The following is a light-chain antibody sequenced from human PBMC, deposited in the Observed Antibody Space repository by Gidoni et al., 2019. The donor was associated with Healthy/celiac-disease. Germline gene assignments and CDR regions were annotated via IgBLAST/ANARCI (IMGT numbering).Light chain of an antibody. V-gene: IGKV3-20*01. Sequence: EIVLTQSPGTLSLSPGERATLSCRASQSVSSSYLAWYQQKPGQAPTLLIYGASSRATGIPDRFSGSGSGTDFTLTISILEPEDFAVSYCQQYGSSPRIAFGPGTKVDIK. CDR1: QSVSSSY. J-gene: IGKJ3*01. CDR3: QQYGSSPRIA. CDR2: GAS.